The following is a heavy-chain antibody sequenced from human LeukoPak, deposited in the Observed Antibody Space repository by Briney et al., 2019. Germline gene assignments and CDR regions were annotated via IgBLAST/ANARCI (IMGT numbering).Heavy chain of an antibody. CDR3: ARGGYSSSWYFGFDP. D-gene: IGHD6-13*01. CDR2: IIPIFGTA. Sequence: GASVKVSCKASGGTFSSYAISWVRQAPGQGLEWMGGIIPIFGTANYAQKFQGRVTITADKSTSTAYMELSSLRSEDTAVYYCARGGYSSSWYFGFDPWGQGTLVTVSS. CDR1: GGTFSSYA. V-gene: IGHV1-69*06. J-gene: IGHJ5*02.